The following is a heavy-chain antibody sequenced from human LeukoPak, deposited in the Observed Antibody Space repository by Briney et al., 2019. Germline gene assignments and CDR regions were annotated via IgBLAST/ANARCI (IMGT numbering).Heavy chain of an antibody. CDR3: ARGDCSSTSCYELEY. CDR1: GYTFTGYY. D-gene: IGHD2-2*01. V-gene: IGHV1-2*02. Sequence: ASVKVSCKASGYTFTGYYMHWVRQAPGQGLEWMGWINPNSGGTNYAQKFQGRVTMTRDTSISTAYMELSRLRSDDTAVYYCARGDCSSTSCYELEYWGQGTLVTVSS. CDR2: INPNSGGT. J-gene: IGHJ4*02.